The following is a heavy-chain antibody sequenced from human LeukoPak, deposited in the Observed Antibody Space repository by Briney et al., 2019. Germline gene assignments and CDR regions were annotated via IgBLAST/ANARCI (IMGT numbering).Heavy chain of an antibody. CDR3: ARDLGQYYDTSDNWFDP. CDR1: GFRFNTYW. V-gene: IGHV3-74*01. J-gene: IGHJ5*02. Sequence: GGSLRLSCAASGFRFNTYWMHWVRQAPGKGLVWVSRINSDGINTSYADSVKGRFTISRDNAKNTLNLQMNSLRAEDTAVYYCARDLGQYYDTSDNWFDPWGQGTLVTVSS. CDR2: INSDGINT. D-gene: IGHD3-22*01.